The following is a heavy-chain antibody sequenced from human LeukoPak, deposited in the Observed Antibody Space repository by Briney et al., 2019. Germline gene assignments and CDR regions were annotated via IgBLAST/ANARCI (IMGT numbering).Heavy chain of an antibody. Sequence: GASVKVSCKASGYTFTGYCMHWVRQAPGQGLEWMGWINPNSGGTNYAQKFQGRVTMTRDTSISTAYMELSRLRSDDTAEYYCARDPLHSGCDENDYWSQGTLVTVSS. D-gene: IGHD5-12*01. V-gene: IGHV1-2*02. J-gene: IGHJ4*02. CDR3: ARDPLHSGCDENDY. CDR2: INPNSGGT. CDR1: GYTFTGYC.